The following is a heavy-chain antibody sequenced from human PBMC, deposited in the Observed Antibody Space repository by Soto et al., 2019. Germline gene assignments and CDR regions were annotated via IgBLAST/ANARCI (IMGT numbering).Heavy chain of an antibody. CDR2: IIPIFGTA. V-gene: IGHV1-69*13. J-gene: IGHJ1*01. Sequence: GASVKVSCKASGGTFSSYAISWVRQAPGQGLEWMGGIIPIFGTANYAQKFQGRVTITADESTSTAYMELSSLRSEDTAVYYCARDSSGYYWGTVQHWGQGTLVTVSS. CDR3: ARDSSGYYWGTVQH. D-gene: IGHD3-22*01. CDR1: GGTFSSYA.